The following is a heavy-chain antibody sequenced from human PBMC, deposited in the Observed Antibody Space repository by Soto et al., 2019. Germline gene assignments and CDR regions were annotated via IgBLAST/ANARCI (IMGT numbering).Heavy chain of an antibody. D-gene: IGHD3-10*01. CDR1: GFTFSSYS. CDR3: AKDSGLLWFGEPTDWFDP. Sequence: LRLSCAASGFTFSSYSMNWVRQAPGKGLEWVSAINGSGGSIYYADSVKGRFTISRDNSKNTLYLQMNSLRAEDTAVYYCAKDSGLLWFGEPTDWFDPWGQGTLVTVSS. V-gene: IGHV3-23*01. CDR2: INGSGGSI. J-gene: IGHJ5*02.